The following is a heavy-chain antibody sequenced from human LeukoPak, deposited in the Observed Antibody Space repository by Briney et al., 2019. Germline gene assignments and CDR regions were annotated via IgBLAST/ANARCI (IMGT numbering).Heavy chain of an antibody. CDR1: GFTFSGYA. CDR3: AKDTSYSSSWPLYYYYGMDV. CDR2: ISGSGGST. D-gene: IGHD6-13*01. J-gene: IGHJ6*02. V-gene: IGHV3-23*01. Sequence: GGSLRLSCAAPGFTFSGYAMSWVRQAPGKGLEWVSAISGSGGSTYYADSVKGRFTVSRDNSKNTLYLQMNSLKAEDTAVYYCAKDTSYSSSWPLYYYYGMDVWGQGTTVTVSS.